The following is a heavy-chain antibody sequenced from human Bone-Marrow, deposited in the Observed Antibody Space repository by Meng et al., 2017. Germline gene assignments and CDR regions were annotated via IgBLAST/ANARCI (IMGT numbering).Heavy chain of an antibody. Sequence: QLQLQESVSVLVKPSQTLSLTCAVSGGSISNGGYSLSWIRQPPGKGLEWIGYIYHSGSTYYNPSLKSRVTISVDTSKNQFSLKLSSVTAADTAVYYCARGKSNSSPPFDPWGQGTLVTVSS. J-gene: IGHJ5*02. CDR2: IYHSGST. D-gene: IGHD6-6*01. V-gene: IGHV4-30-2*01. CDR3: ARGKSNSSPPFDP. CDR1: GGSISNGGYS.